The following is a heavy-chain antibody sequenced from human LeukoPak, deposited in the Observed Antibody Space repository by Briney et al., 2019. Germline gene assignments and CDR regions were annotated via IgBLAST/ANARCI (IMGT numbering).Heavy chain of an antibody. CDR1: GYGFTSYW. CDR2: IYPGDSDT. CDR3: AINPYSSSWYNWFDP. J-gene: IGHJ5*02. V-gene: IGHV5-51*01. D-gene: IGHD6-13*01. Sequence: GESLKISCKGSGYGFTSYWIGWVRQMPGKGLEWMGIIYPGDSDTRYSPSFQGQVTSSADKSISTAYLQWSSLKASDTAMYYCAINPYSSSWYNWFDPWGQGTLVTVSS.